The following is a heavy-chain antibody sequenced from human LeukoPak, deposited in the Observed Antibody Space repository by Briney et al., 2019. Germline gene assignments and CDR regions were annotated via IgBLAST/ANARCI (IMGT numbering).Heavy chain of an antibody. CDR1: GFTFTNCA. J-gene: IGHJ3*02. D-gene: IGHD3-22*01. Sequence: GGSLRLSCAASGFTFTNCAMSWVRQAPGKGLEWVSAISASGGSTYYADSVKGRFTISRDNSKNTMYLQMNSLRAEDTAMYYCARAPMSYDSSGFGGAFDIWGQGTMVTVSS. CDR2: ISASGGST. CDR3: ARAPMSYDSSGFGGAFDI. V-gene: IGHV3-23*01.